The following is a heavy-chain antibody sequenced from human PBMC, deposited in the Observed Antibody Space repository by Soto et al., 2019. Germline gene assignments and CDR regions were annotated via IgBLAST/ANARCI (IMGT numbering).Heavy chain of an antibody. CDR1: GDSMSRGDYY. D-gene: IGHD3-22*01. CDR2: MFYSGST. J-gene: IGHJ4*02. Sequence: ASETLSLTCTVAGDSMSRGDYYWSWIRQPPGKGLEWIGYMFYSGSTNYNPSLKSRVTISVDTSKNQFSLKLSSVTAADTAVYYCARDYDSSGYYYQYWGQGTLVTVSS. CDR3: ARDYDSSGYYYQY. V-gene: IGHV4-61*08.